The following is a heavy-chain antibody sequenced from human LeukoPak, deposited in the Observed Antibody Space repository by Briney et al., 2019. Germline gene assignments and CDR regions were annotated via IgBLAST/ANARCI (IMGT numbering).Heavy chain of an antibody. CDR2: INHSGST. J-gene: IGHJ4*02. Sequence: SETLSLTCAVYGGSFSGYYWSWIRQPPGKGLEWIGEINHSGSTNYNPSLKSRVTISVDTSKNQFSLKLSSVTAADTAVYYCARGRRYFDYWGQGTLVTVSS. CDR1: GGSFSGYY. V-gene: IGHV4-34*01. CDR3: ARGRRYFDY.